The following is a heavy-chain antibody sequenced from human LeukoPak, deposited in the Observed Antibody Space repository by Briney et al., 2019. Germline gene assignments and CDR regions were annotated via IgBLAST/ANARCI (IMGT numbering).Heavy chain of an antibody. CDR2: ISSSSSSI. D-gene: IGHD3-22*01. V-gene: IGHV3-21*05. CDR3: ATYSSLNRREFQY. CDR1: GFIFSNYN. Sequence: GSLRLSCAASGFIFSNYNMNWVRQAPGKGLEWISYISSSSSSIDYADSVKGRFTVSRDNAKNSLYLQMNSLRAEDTAVYYCATYSSLNRREFQYWGQGTLLTVSS. J-gene: IGHJ1*01.